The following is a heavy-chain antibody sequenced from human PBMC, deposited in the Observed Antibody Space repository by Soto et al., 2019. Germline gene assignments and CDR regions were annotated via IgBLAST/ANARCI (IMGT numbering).Heavy chain of an antibody. D-gene: IGHD3-22*01. V-gene: IGHV3-23*01. CDR2: ISGSGGST. CDR3: AKDHPYYYDSSGYYSR. J-gene: IGHJ4*02. CDR1: GFNFSSYA. Sequence: GGSVRLACAAGGFNFSSYAMSWVRQAPGKGLEWGSGISGSGGSTYYADSVKGRFTISRDNSKNTMYLKMNSLRAEDTAVYYCAKDHPYYYDSSGYYSRWGQGTLGTVPQ.